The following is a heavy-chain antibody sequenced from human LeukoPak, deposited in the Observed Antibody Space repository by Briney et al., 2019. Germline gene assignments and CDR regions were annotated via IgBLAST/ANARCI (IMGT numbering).Heavy chain of an antibody. Sequence: ASVKVSCEASGYTFTSYGISWVRQAPGQGLEWMGWISAYNGNTNYAQKLQGRVTMTTDTSTSTAYMELRSLRSDDTAVYYCARVMGTMVRGVIDVGNWFDSWGQGTLVTVSS. CDR1: GYTFTSYG. D-gene: IGHD3-10*01. CDR3: ARVMGTMVRGVIDVGNWFDS. CDR2: ISAYNGNT. V-gene: IGHV1-18*01. J-gene: IGHJ5*01.